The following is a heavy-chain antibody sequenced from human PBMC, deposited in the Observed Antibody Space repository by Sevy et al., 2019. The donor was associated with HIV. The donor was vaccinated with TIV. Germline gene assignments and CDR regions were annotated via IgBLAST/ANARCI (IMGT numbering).Heavy chain of an antibody. CDR2: ISGSGRYT. CDR3: AKGFCSGGSCPRDYYYYGMDV. V-gene: IGHV3-23*01. Sequence: GGSLRLSCAASGFTFSTYAMNWVRQAPGKGLEWVSSISGSGRYTYYADSVEGRFTISRDSSENTLYLQMNSLRADDTAVYYCAKGFCSGGSCPRDYYYYGMDVWGQGTTVTVSS. J-gene: IGHJ6*02. D-gene: IGHD2-15*01. CDR1: GFTFSTYA.